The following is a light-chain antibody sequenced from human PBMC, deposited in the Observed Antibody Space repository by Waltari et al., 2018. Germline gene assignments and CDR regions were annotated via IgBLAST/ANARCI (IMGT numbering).Light chain of an antibody. CDR1: SIDVGYDNL. J-gene: IGLJ3*02. CDR2: DDN. CDR3: CSYAGSYTWV. Sequence: QSALTQPASVSGSPGQSITIPCTGTSIDVGYDNLVPWYQQYPGKAPKVMIYDDNRPPSGVSDRFSGSKSGNTASLTISGVQAEDEADYYCCSYAGSYTWVFGGGTKLTVL. V-gene: IGLV2-23*01.